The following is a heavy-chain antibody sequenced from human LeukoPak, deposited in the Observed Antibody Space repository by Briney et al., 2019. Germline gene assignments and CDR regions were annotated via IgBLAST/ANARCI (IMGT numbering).Heavy chain of an antibody. Sequence: SETLSLTCTVSGGSISSYYWSWIRQPPGKGLEWIGYIYYSGSTNYNPSLKSRVTISVDTSKNQFSLRLSSVTAADAAVYYCARVYYDFWSGHRANYYMDVWGKGTTVTVSS. CDR3: ARVYYDFWSGHRANYYMDV. D-gene: IGHD3-3*01. V-gene: IGHV4-59*01. J-gene: IGHJ6*03. CDR2: IYYSGST. CDR1: GGSISSYY.